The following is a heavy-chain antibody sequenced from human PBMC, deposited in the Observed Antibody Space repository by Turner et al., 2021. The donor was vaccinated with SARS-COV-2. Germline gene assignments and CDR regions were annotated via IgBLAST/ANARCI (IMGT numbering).Heavy chain of an antibody. CDR3: ARDRGGYSDY. CDR1: GFTVSSNY. D-gene: IGHD3-10*01. Sequence: EVQLMVSGGGLIQRGGSMRLSCAASGFTVSSNYMRWVRQAPGKGLGLVSVIYSDGSTYYADSVKGRFTISRDNSKNTLYLQMNSLRAEDTAVYYCARDRGGYSDYWGQGTLVTVSS. CDR2: IYSDGST. J-gene: IGHJ4*02. V-gene: IGHV3-53*01.